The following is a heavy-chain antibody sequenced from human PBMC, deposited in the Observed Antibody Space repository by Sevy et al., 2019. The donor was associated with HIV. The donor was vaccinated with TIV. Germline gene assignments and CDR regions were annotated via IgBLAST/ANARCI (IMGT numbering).Heavy chain of an antibody. J-gene: IGHJ3*01. CDR2: VSFASNYI. CDR1: GFTFNSYT. V-gene: IGHV3-21*01. Sequence: GGSLRLSCAASGFTFNSYTMNWVRLAPGKGLEWVSSVSFASNYIDYADSVRGRFTISRDNAKNSLYLQMNSLRAEDTAVYYCARPYGSGSWEAFDLWGQGTMVTVSS. D-gene: IGHD3-10*01. CDR3: ARPYGSGSWEAFDL.